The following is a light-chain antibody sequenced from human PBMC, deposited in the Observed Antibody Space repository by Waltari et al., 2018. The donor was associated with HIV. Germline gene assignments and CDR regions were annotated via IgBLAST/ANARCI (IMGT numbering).Light chain of an antibody. Sequence: DIVMTQSPDSLAVSLGERSTINCKSSQSVFYSSNNKNYLAWYKQKPGQTPKLLIYRASTRESGVPDRFSGSGSGTDFTLTISSLQAEDVAVYYCQQYYSTPRYTFGQGTKLEIK. CDR1: QSVFYSSNNKNY. V-gene: IGKV4-1*01. J-gene: IGKJ2*01. CDR3: QQYYSTPRYT. CDR2: RAS.